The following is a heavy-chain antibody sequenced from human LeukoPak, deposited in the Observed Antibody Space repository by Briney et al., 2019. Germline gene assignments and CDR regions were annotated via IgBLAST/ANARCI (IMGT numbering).Heavy chain of an antibody. CDR2: IYYSGST. Sequence: SETLSLTCTVSGGSISSSSYYWGWIRQPPGDGLEWIGSIYYSGSTYYNPSLKSRVTISGDTSKNQFSLRLSSVTAADTAVYYCARASYSYDINGWVPFDYWGQGTLVTVSS. D-gene: IGHD3-22*01. V-gene: IGHV4-39*07. CDR1: GGSISSSSYY. CDR3: ARASYSYDINGWVPFDY. J-gene: IGHJ4*02.